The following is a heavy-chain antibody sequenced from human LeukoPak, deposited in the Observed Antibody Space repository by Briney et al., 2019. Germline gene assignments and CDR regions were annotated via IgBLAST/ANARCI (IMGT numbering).Heavy chain of an antibody. CDR1: GGSISSGGYS. CDR2: IYHSGST. CDR3: ARVALGYCSGGSCPHFDY. V-gene: IGHV4-30-2*01. Sequence: SETLSLTCAVSGGSISSGGYSWSWIRQPPGKGLEWIGYIYHSGSTYYNPSLKSRVTISVDRSKNQFSLKLSSVTAADTAVYYCARVALGYCSGGSCPHFDYWGQGTLVTVSS. J-gene: IGHJ4*02. D-gene: IGHD2-15*01.